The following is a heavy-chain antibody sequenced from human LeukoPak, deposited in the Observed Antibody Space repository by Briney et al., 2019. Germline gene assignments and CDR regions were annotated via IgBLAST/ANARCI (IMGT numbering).Heavy chain of an antibody. CDR1: GFTVSSNY. D-gene: IGHD6-19*01. CDR2: IYNDGST. Sequence: GGSLRLSCAASGFTVSSNYMSWVSQAPGKGLEWVSVIYNDGSTYYADSVKGRFTISRDNSRNTLYFQMNSLRAEDTAVYYCARQDSSGLYWGQGTLVTVSS. J-gene: IGHJ4*02. V-gene: IGHV3-53*01. CDR3: ARQDSSGLY.